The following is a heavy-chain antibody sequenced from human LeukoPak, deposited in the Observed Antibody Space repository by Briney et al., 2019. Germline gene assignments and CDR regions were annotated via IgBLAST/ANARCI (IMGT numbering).Heavy chain of an antibody. D-gene: IGHD4-17*01. CDR1: GGTFSRYT. CDR3: AAGHDYGDYVEAFDI. J-gene: IGHJ3*02. V-gene: IGHV1-69*13. Sequence: GASVKVSCRASGGTFSRYTLNWVRQAPGQGLEWMGGISPLFGSAKCAQKFQGRVTITADESTSTAYMELSSLRSEDTAVYYCAAGHDYGDYVEAFDIWGQGTMVTVSS. CDR2: ISPLFGSA.